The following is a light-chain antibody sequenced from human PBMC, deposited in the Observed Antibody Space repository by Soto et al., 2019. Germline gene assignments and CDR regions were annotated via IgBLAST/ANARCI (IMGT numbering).Light chain of an antibody. CDR1: NIESKS. CDR3: QVWDSSSDHTV. CDR2: YDR. V-gene: IGLV3-21*04. Sequence: SYELTQPPSVPVAPGKKAKITCGGNNIESKSVHWYQQKSGQAPVQVIYYDRERPSGIPERFSGSNSWNTATLAISRVEAGDEADYYCQVWDSSSDHTVFGGGTKLTVL. J-gene: IGLJ2*01.